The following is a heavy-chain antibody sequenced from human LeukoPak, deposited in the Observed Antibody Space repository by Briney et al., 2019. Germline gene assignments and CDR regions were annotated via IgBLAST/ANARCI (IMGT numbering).Heavy chain of an antibody. D-gene: IGHD6-13*01. J-gene: IGHJ4*02. V-gene: IGHV3-23*01. Sequence: GGSLRLSCAASGFTVDSNYLSWVRQAPGKGLEWVSAISGSGGSTYYADSVKGRFTISRDNAKNTLYLQMNSLRAEDTAVYYCAKDLYSSSLYYFDYWGQGTLVTVSS. CDR3: AKDLYSSSLYYFDY. CDR1: GFTVDSNY. CDR2: ISGSGGST.